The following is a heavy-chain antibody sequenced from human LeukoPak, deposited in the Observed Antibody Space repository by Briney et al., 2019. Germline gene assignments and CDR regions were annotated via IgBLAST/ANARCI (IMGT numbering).Heavy chain of an antibody. D-gene: IGHD6-13*01. Sequence: SETLSLTCTVSGGSISTYYWNWIRQPPGKELEWIGYIYYSGSTNYNPSLKSRVTISVDTSKNQFSLKLSSVTAADTAVYYCARADSSSLPTDYWGQRTLVTVSS. CDR1: GGSISTYY. CDR2: IYYSGST. CDR3: ARADSSSLPTDY. J-gene: IGHJ4*02. V-gene: IGHV4-59*01.